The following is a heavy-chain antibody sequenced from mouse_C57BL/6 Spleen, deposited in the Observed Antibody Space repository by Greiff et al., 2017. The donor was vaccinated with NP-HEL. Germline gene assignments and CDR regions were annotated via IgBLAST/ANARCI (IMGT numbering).Heavy chain of an antibody. V-gene: IGHV5-17*01. Sequence: EVMLVESGGGLVKPGGSLKLSCAASGFTFSDYGMHWVRQAPEKGLEWVAYISSGSSTIYYADTVQGRFTISRDNAKKTLFLQMTSLRSEDTAMYYCARNDGYRYFEVWGTGTTVTVSS. CDR3: ARNDGYRYFEV. CDR1: GFTFSDYG. D-gene: IGHD2-3*01. J-gene: IGHJ1*03. CDR2: ISSGSSTI.